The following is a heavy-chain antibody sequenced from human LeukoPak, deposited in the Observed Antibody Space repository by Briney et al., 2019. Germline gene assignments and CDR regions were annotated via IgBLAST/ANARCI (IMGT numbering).Heavy chain of an antibody. D-gene: IGHD1-20*01. CDR3: AKDRGGRHNWNYGYMDV. Sequence: GGSLRLSCAASGFTFSSYAMSWVRQAPGKGLEWVSAISGSGGSTYYADSVKGRFTISRDNSKNTLYLQMNSLRAEDTAVYYCAKDRGGRHNWNYGYMDVWGKGTTVTVSS. J-gene: IGHJ6*03. CDR2: ISGSGGST. CDR1: GFTFSSYA. V-gene: IGHV3-23*01.